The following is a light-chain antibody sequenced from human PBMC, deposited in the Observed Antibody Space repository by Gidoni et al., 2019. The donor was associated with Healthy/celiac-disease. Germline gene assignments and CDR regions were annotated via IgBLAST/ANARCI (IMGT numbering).Light chain of an antibody. CDR2: CAS. J-gene: IGKJ2*01. CDR1: QSVRSH. CDR3: PQYNNWPPYT. V-gene: IGKV3-15*01. Sequence: EIVMTHSPATLAVSSGERATLSCRAGQSVRSHLAGYQQNPGQAPGPRIYCASTRASGIPAMFSGSVSETVFTLTISSLQSGVFAVYFCPQYNNWPPYTFGQGTKLEIK.